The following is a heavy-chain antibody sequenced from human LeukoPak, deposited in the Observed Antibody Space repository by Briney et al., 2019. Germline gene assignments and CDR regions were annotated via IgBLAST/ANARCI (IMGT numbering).Heavy chain of an antibody. J-gene: IGHJ4*02. Sequence: PGGSLRLSCAASGFTFSTFSMNWVRQAPGKGLEWVAYISSSANTTYYADSVKGRFTISRDNAKNSLYLQMNSLRADDTAVYFCARDGFCDFWGQGTLVIVSS. D-gene: IGHD3-3*01. CDR3: ARDGFCDF. V-gene: IGHV3-48*01. CDR2: ISSSANTT. CDR1: GFTFSTFS.